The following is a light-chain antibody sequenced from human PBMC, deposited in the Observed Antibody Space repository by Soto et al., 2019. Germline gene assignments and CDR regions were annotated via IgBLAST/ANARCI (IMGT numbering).Light chain of an antibody. CDR3: QQYGGSPPFT. Sequence: EIVLTQSPGTLSLSPGERATLSCRASQSVSSNYLAWYQRKPGQAPRLLIYGASRKASGIPVRFSGSGSGTDFTLSISRLEPEDFAVYYCQQYGGSPPFTFGPGTEVDIK. V-gene: IGKV3-20*01. J-gene: IGKJ3*01. CDR2: GAS. CDR1: QSVSSNY.